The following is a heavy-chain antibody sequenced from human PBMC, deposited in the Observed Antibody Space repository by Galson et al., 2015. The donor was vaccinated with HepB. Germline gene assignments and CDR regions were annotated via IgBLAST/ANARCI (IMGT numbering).Heavy chain of an antibody. CDR3: ARTRITIFGVVSYYFDY. J-gene: IGHJ4*02. D-gene: IGHD3-3*01. CDR1: GGTFSSYA. Sequence: SVKVSCKASGGTFSSYAISWVRQAPGQGLEWMGGIIPIFGTANYAQKFQGRVTITADKSTSTAYMELSSLRSEDTAVYYCARTRITIFGVVSYYFDYWGQGTLFTVSS. V-gene: IGHV1-69*06. CDR2: IIPIFGTA.